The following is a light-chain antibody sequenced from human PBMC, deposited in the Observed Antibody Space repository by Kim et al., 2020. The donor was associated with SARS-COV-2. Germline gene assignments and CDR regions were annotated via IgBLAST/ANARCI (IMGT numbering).Light chain of an antibody. CDR2: DAS. CDR1: QRISSNY. V-gene: IGKV3-20*01. Sequence: LSPGERVTLSCRASQRISSNYLAWYQQKPGQAPRLLIYDASTRATGIPDRFSGSGSGTDFTLTISRLEPEDFAVYYCHQYGGTPYTFGQGTKLEIK. CDR3: HQYGGTPYT. J-gene: IGKJ2*01.